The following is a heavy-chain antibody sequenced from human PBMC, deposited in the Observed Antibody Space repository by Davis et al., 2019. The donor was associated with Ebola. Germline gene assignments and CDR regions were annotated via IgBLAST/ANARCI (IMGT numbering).Heavy chain of an antibody. J-gene: IGHJ6*02. Sequence: AASVKVSCKASGYTFTSYGISWVRQAPGQGLEWMGWISAYNGNTNYAQKLQGRVTMATDTSTSTAYMELRSLRSDDTAVYYCARDGVVAANFYYYYYGMDVWGQGTTVTVSS. CDR1: GYTFTSYG. V-gene: IGHV1-18*01. CDR2: ISAYNGNT. CDR3: ARDGVVAANFYYYYYGMDV. D-gene: IGHD2-15*01.